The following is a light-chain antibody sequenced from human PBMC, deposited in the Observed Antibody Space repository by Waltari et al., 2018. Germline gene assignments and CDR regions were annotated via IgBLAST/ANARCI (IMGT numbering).Light chain of an antibody. CDR3: QQYGSSPPT. CDR2: GAS. J-gene: IGKJ1*01. Sequence: EIVLTQSPGTLSLSPGERSTLSCRASQSITNNYLAWYQQQPGQAPRLLIYGASSRATGIPDRFSGSGSGTDFTLTISRLEPEDFAVYVCQQYGSSPPTFGQGTKVEIK. CDR1: QSITNNY. V-gene: IGKV3-20*01.